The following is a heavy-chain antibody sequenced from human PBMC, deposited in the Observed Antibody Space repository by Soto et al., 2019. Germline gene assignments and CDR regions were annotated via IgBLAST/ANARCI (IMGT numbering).Heavy chain of an antibody. Sequence: PGGSLRLSCAASGFTFSSYSMNWVRQAPGKGLEWVSSISSRSDYIYYADSVKGRLTISRDNSKNTLFLQMTGLRAEDTALYYCAKGFSGSRYSSLDYWGQGTMVTVSS. J-gene: IGHJ4*02. CDR1: GFTFSSYS. V-gene: IGHV3-21*04. CDR2: ISSRSDYI. D-gene: IGHD2-15*01. CDR3: AKGFSGSRYSSLDY.